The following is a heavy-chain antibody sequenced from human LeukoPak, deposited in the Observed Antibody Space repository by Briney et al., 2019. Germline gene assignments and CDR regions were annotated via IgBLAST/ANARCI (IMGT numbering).Heavy chain of an antibody. Sequence: EAGGSLRLSCAASGFTFSSYAMSWVRQAPGKGLEWVSAISGSGGSTYYADSVKGRFTISRDNSKNALYLQMNSLRAEDTAVYYCAKAPHDILTGYYIFWGQGTLVTVSS. V-gene: IGHV3-23*01. CDR2: ISGSGGST. D-gene: IGHD3-9*01. CDR1: GFTFSSYA. CDR3: AKAPHDILTGYYIF. J-gene: IGHJ4*02.